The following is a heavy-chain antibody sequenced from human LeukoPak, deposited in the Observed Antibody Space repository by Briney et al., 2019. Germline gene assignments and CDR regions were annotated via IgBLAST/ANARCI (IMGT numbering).Heavy chain of an antibody. V-gene: IGHV4-38-2*02. CDR3: ARGIHDYGDWYHWFDP. CDR2: IYHSGST. D-gene: IGHD4-17*01. Sequence: SETLSLTCTVSGYSISSGYYWGWIRQPPGKGLEWIGSIYHSGSTYYNPSLKSRVTISVDTSKNQFSLKLSSVTAADTAVYYCARGIHDYGDWYHWFDPWGQGTLVTVSS. J-gene: IGHJ5*02. CDR1: GYSISSGYY.